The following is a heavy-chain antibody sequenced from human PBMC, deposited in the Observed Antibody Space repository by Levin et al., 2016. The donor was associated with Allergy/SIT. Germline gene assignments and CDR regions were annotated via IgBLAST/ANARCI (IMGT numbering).Heavy chain of an antibody. CDR2: IDGRDGGT. J-gene: IGHJ5*01. V-gene: IGHV3-23*01. CDR3: VKGHWGDS. Sequence: GGSLRLSCTASGFTFDTHDMTWVRQAPGKGLEWVSGIDGRDGGTHYADSVKGRLTVSKDISKNALHLQMDSLRPEDTAVYYCVKGHWGDSWGHGTLVTVSS. D-gene: IGHD7-27*01. CDR1: GFTFDTHD.